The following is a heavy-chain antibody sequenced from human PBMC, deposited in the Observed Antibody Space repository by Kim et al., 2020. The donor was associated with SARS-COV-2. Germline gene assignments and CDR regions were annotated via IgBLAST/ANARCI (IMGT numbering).Heavy chain of an antibody. CDR1: GYTFTSYD. J-gene: IGHJ5*02. CDR3: ARDPSTLGWFDP. V-gene: IGHV1-8*01. D-gene: IGHD4-17*01. CDR2: MNPNSGNT. Sequence: ASVKVSCKASGYTFTSYDINWVRQATGQGLEWMGWMNPNSGNTGYAQKFQGRVTMTRNTSISTAYMELSSLRSEDTAVYYCARDPSTLGWFDPWGQGTLVTVSS.